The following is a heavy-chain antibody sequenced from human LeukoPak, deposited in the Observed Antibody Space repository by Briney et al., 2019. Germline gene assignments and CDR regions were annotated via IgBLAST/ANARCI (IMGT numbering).Heavy chain of an antibody. J-gene: IGHJ4*02. D-gene: IGHD7-27*01. Sequence: SETLSLTCTVSGGSVTDYYWSWIRQSPGKGLERIGYIYYTGTSYNPSLKSRVTISADTSKNQFSLKLISVTAADTAVYYCASRKLGNDYWGQGTLVTVSS. CDR3: ASRKLGNDY. CDR2: IYYTGT. CDR1: GGSVTDYY. V-gene: IGHV4-59*02.